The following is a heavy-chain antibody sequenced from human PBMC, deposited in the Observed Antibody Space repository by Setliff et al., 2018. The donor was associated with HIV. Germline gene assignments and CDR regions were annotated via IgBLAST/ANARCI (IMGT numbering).Heavy chain of an antibody. Sequence: PSETLSLTCTVSGGSISSSNYCWGWIRQPPGKGLEWIGSIYYSGSNHYNPSLKSRVTISVDTSKNQFSLKLSSVTAADTAVYYCARDGPETYGDYERYYFDYWGQGTLVTVSS. CDR2: IYYSGSN. J-gene: IGHJ4*02. V-gene: IGHV4-39*07. CDR1: GGSISSSNYC. CDR3: ARDGPETYGDYERYYFDY. D-gene: IGHD4-17*01.